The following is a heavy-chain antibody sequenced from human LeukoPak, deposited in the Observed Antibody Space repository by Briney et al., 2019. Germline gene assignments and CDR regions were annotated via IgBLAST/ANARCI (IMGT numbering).Heavy chain of an antibody. D-gene: IGHD1-26*01. CDR1: GGSISSSNW. Sequence: SETLSLTCAVSGGSISSSNWWSWVRQPPGKGLEWIGEIYHSGSTNYNPSLKSRVTISVDKSKNQFSLKLSSVTAADTAVYYCARDMYSGSYSSFDYWGQGTLVTVSS. CDR2: IYHSGST. CDR3: ARDMYSGSYSSFDY. V-gene: IGHV4-4*02. J-gene: IGHJ4*02.